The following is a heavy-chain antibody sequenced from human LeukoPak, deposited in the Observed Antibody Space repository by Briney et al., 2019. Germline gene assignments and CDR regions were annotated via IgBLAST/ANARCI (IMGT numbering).Heavy chain of an antibody. CDR1: GYIFTSYG. Sequence: ASVKVSCKASGYIFTSYGISWVRQAPGEGLEWMGWISAYNGNTNYAQKLQGRVTMTTDTSTSTAYMELRSLRSDDTAVYYCARGATYYYDSSGQYYYMDVWGKGTTVTVSS. CDR3: ARGATYYYDSSGQYYYMDV. J-gene: IGHJ6*03. CDR2: ISAYNGNT. D-gene: IGHD3-22*01. V-gene: IGHV1-18*01.